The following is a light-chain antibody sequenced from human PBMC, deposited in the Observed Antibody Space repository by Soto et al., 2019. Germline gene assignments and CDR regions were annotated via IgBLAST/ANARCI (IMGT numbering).Light chain of an antibody. CDR2: EVT. Sequence: QSALTQPPSASGSPGQSVTISCTGTSSDVGGYNYVSWYQQYPGRAPKLMIYEVTKRPSGVPDRFSGSKSGNTASLTVSGHQAEDEADYHCSSYEASNNFYFVFGAGTQLTVL. J-gene: IGLJ3*02. CDR3: SSYEASNNFYFV. V-gene: IGLV2-8*01. CDR1: SSDVGGYNY.